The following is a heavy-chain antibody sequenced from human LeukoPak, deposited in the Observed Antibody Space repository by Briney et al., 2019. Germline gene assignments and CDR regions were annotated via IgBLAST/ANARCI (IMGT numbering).Heavy chain of an antibody. V-gene: IGHV4-59*12. Sequence: SETLSLTCTVSGGSISSYYWNWIRQPPGKGLIWIGNIYYSGSTNYNPSLKSRVTMSVDTSKNQVSMKLSSVSAADTAVYYCAREDYSFTSGAFDIWGQGTMVTVSS. CDR1: GGSISSYY. CDR2: IYYSGST. D-gene: IGHD2-21*01. CDR3: AREDYSFTSGAFDI. J-gene: IGHJ3*02.